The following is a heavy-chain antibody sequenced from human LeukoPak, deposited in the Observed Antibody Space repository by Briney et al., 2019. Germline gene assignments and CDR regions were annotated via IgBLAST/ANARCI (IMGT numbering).Heavy chain of an antibody. D-gene: IGHD6-19*01. J-gene: IGHJ4*02. Sequence: PGGSLILCCAASGFTFSSYEMNWVRQAPGKGLEWVSYISSSGSTIYYADSVKGRFTISRDNAKNSLYLQMNSLRAEDTAVYYCARGREIGWSDFDHLGQRTLVNVSS. CDR3: ARGREIGWSDFDH. V-gene: IGHV3-48*03. CDR2: ISSSGSTI. CDR1: GFTFSSYE.